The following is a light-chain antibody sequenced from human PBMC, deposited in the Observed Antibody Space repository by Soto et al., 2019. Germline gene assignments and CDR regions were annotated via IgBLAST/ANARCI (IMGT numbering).Light chain of an antibody. CDR1: SSDVGSYNL. CDR3: CSCAASSTYF. V-gene: IGLV2-23*01. CDR2: EGS. J-gene: IGLJ1*01. Sequence: QSALTQPASVSGSPGQSITISCTGTSSDVGSYNLVSWYQQHPGKAPKLMIYEGSKRPSGVSNRFSGSKSGNTASLTISGLQAEDEADYYCCSCAASSTYFFGTGTKLPS.